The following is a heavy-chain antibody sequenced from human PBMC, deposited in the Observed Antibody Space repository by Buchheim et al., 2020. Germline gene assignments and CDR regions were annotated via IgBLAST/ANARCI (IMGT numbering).Heavy chain of an antibody. CDR1: GFTFSSYG. J-gene: IGHJ4*02. D-gene: IGHD3-9*01. CDR3: AKDQGYYDILTQDYYFDY. Sequence: QVQLVESGGGVVQPGRSLRLSCAASGFTFSSYGMHWVRQAPGKGLEWVAVISYDGSNKYYADSVKGRFTISRDNSKNTLYLQMNSLRAEDTAVYYCAKDQGYYDILTQDYYFDYWGQGTL. CDR2: ISYDGSNK. V-gene: IGHV3-30*18.